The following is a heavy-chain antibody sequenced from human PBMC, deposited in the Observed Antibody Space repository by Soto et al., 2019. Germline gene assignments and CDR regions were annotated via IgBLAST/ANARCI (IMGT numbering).Heavy chain of an antibody. V-gene: IGHV3-33*01. J-gene: IGHJ4*02. CDR2: IWHAGNNK. CDR3: ARPLSPLSSVRAATGH. Sequence: QVQLVESGGDVVQPGRSLRLSCAASGFTFTSYGMHWVRQAPGAGLEWVASIWHAGNNKEYAESVKGRFTITRDNSATTVHLQMTSLRGEDTGVYYCARPLSPLSSVRAATGHWGQGTLVTVSS. CDR1: GFTFTSYG. D-gene: IGHD3-10*01.